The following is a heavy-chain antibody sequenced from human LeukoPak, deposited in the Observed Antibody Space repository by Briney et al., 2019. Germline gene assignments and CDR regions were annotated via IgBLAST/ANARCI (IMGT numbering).Heavy chain of an antibody. Sequence: ASVKVSCEASGYTFTSYYMHWVRQAPGQGLEWMGIINPSGGSTSYAQKFQGRVTMTRDTSTSTVYMELSSLRSEDTAVYYCARGRNGEYYYYGMDVWGQGTTVTVSS. CDR3: ARGRNGEYYYYGMDV. D-gene: IGHD1-14*01. CDR1: GYTFTSYY. CDR2: INPSGGST. V-gene: IGHV1-46*01. J-gene: IGHJ6*02.